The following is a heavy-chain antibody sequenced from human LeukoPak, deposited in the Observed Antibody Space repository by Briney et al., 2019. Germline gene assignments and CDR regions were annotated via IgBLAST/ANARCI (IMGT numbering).Heavy chain of an antibody. CDR2: IRGHNTNT. V-gene: IGHV1-18*01. D-gene: IGHD6-19*01. J-gene: IGHJ4*02. CDR3: ARPRVAGSFDY. CDR1: GYTFTSYG. Sequence: ASMKVSCKTPGYTFTSYGISWVRQAPGQGLERIGWIRGHNTNTNYGQKFQGSVTMPIDTSTTTVYMELRSLRSDDTAVYYCARPRVAGSFDYWGQGTLVTVSS.